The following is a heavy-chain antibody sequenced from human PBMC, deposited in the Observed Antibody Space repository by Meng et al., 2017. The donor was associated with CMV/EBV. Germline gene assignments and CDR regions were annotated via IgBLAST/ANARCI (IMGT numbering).Heavy chain of an antibody. CDR3: ARTISEGLYDFWSGFFGFGY. V-gene: IGHV3-20*04. J-gene: IGHJ4*02. Sequence: GESLKISCAASGFTFDDYGMSWVRQAPGKGLEWVSGINWNGGSTGYADSVKGRFTISRDNAKNSLYLQMNSLRAEDTAVYYCARTISEGLYDFWSGFFGFGYWGQGTLVTVSS. CDR1: GFTFDDYG. CDR2: INWNGGST. D-gene: IGHD3-3*01.